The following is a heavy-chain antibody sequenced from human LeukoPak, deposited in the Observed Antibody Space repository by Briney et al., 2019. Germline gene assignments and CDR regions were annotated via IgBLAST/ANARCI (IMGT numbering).Heavy chain of an antibody. Sequence: PGGSLRLSCEVSGFTFTSHAMTWVRQAPGKGLEWVSTVSGSGGGTYYADSVKGRFTVSRDNSKNTLYLQMNSLRAEDTAAYYCAKDFEFDILSSSVGADAFDIWGQGTVVTVSS. CDR3: AKDFEFDILSSSVGADAFDI. CDR2: VSGSGGGT. D-gene: IGHD3-9*01. J-gene: IGHJ3*02. V-gene: IGHV3-23*01. CDR1: GFTFTSHA.